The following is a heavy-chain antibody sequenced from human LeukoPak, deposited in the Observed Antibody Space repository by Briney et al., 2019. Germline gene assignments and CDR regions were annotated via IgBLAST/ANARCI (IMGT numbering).Heavy chain of an antibody. CDR3: ATGATSGSEAFDI. D-gene: IGHD1-26*01. Sequence: GRSLRLSCAASGFTFSNYGMHWVRQAPGKGLEWVAVIWFDGINKYNADSVKGRFTISRDNSKNTLFLQMNSLRAEDTAVYYCATGATSGSEAFDIWGQGTMVTVSS. CDR1: GFTFSNYG. V-gene: IGHV3-33*01. CDR2: IWFDGINK. J-gene: IGHJ3*02.